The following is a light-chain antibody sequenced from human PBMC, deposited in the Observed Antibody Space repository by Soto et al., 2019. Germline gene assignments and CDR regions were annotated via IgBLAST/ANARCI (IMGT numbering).Light chain of an antibody. Sequence: QSVLTQPPSVSAAPGQKVTISCSGSSSNIGNNYVSWYQQLPGTAPQLLIYDSNKRPSGIPDRFSGSKSGTSATLGITGLQTGDEAVYYCGTWDSSLSAVVFGGGTKLTVL. V-gene: IGLV1-51*01. CDR2: DSN. CDR3: GTWDSSLSAVV. CDR1: SSNIGNNY. J-gene: IGLJ2*01.